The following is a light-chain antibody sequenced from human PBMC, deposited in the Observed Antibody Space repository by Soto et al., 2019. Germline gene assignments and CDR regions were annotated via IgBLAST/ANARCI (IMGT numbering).Light chain of an antibody. Sequence: DIVMTQSPDSLAVSLGERATINCKSSQSVLYSSNNKNYLAWYQQKPEQPPKLLIYWASTRESGVPDRFSGSGSGTDFTLTISSLQAEDVAVYYCQQNFSTPWTFGQGTKVETK. V-gene: IGKV4-1*01. CDR2: WAS. CDR1: QSVLYSSNNKNY. CDR3: QQNFSTPWT. J-gene: IGKJ1*01.